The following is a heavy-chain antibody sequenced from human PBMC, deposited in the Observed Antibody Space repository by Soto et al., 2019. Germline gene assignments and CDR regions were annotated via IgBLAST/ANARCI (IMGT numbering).Heavy chain of an antibody. CDR1: GGSISSGGYY. CDR3: ARDTTGGGVTSLETYGMHV. V-gene: IGHV4-31*03. D-gene: IGHD1-1*01. J-gene: IGHJ6*02. CDR2: IYYSGST. Sequence: SETLSLTCTVSGGSISSGGYYWSWIRQHPGKGLEWIGYIYYSGSTYYNPSLKSRVTISVDTSKNQFSLKLSSVTAADTAVYYCARDTTGGGVTSLETYGMHVWGPGTTVTVYS.